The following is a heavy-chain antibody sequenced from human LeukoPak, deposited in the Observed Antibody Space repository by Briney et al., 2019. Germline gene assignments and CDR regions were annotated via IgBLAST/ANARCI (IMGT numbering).Heavy chain of an antibody. J-gene: IGHJ5*02. D-gene: IGHD3-22*01. V-gene: IGHV1-46*01. CDR2: SNPSGGST. Sequence: ASVKVSCKASGYTFTSYYMHWVRQAPGQGLEWMGISNPSGGSTSYAQKFQGRVTMTRDTSTSTVYMELSSLRSEDTAVYYCARDRVGVHDSSGYWFDPWGQGTLVTVSS. CDR3: ARDRVGVHDSSGYWFDP. CDR1: GYTFTSYY.